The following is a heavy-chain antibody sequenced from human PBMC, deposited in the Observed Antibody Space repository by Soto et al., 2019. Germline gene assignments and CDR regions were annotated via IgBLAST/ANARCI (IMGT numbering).Heavy chain of an antibody. Sequence: PVGSLRLSCAASGFTFSSYGMHWVRQAPGKGLEWVAVIWYDGSNKYYADSVKGRFTISRDNSKNTLYLQMNSLRAEDTAVYYCARDEGLQFDSSATDYWGQGTLVNVSS. J-gene: IGHJ4*02. D-gene: IGHD5-12*01. CDR1: GFTFSSYG. CDR2: IWYDGSNK. V-gene: IGHV3-33*01. CDR3: ARDEGLQFDSSATDY.